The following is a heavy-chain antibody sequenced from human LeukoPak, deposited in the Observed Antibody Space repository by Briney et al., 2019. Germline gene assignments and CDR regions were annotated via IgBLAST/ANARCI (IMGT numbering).Heavy chain of an antibody. Sequence: GASVKVSCKASGGTFSSYAISWVRQAPGQGLEWMGGIIPIFGTANYAQKFQGRVTITTDDSTSTAYMELSSLRSEDTAVYYCARNRYSGYYSFDYWGQGTLVTVSS. CDR3: ARNRYSGYYSFDY. V-gene: IGHV1-69*05. D-gene: IGHD3-22*01. CDR1: GGTFSSYA. J-gene: IGHJ4*02. CDR2: IIPIFGTA.